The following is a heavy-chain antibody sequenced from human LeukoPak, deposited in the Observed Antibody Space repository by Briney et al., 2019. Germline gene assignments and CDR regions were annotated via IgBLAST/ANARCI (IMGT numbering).Heavy chain of an antibody. J-gene: IGHJ4*02. D-gene: IGHD3-10*01. Sequence: GGSLRLSCSASGFAFGDYAMIWFRQAPGKGLEWVGFIRSKPYGETTEYAASVQGRFTISRDDSKSISYLQMNSLKTEDTAVYYCTRDAKGDYFGAGSSRYYFDYXXQGTLVTVSS. CDR3: TRDAKGDYFGAGSSRYYFDY. V-gene: IGHV3-49*03. CDR2: IRSKPYGETT. CDR1: GFAFGDYA.